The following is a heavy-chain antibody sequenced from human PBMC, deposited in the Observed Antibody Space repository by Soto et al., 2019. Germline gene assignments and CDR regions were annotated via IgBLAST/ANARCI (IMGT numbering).Heavy chain of an antibody. CDR2: IWYDGSNK. CDR1: GFTFSSYG. Sequence: QVQLVESGGGVVQPGRSLRLSCAASGFTFSSYGMHWVRQAPGKGLEWVAVIWYDGSNKYYADSVKGRFTISRDNSKNTPYLQMNSLRAEDTAVYYCARGSEIYYDFWSGYYKDYYFDYWGQGTLVTVSS. J-gene: IGHJ4*02. V-gene: IGHV3-33*01. D-gene: IGHD3-3*01. CDR3: ARGSEIYYDFWSGYYKDYYFDY.